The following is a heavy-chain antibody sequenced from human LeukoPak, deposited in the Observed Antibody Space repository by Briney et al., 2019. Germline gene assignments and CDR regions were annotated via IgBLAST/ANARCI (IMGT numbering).Heavy chain of an antibody. CDR1: GGSISSYY. CDR3: ARSGWGSSSGWFDP. D-gene: IGHD6-6*01. CDR2: IYTSGST. Sequence: PSETXSLTCTVSGGSISSYYWSWLRQPAGEGLEWIGRIYTSGSTNYNPSLTSRVTMSVDTSKNQFSLKLSSVTAADTAVYYCARSGWGSSSGWFDPWGQGTLVTVSS. V-gene: IGHV4-4*07. J-gene: IGHJ5*02.